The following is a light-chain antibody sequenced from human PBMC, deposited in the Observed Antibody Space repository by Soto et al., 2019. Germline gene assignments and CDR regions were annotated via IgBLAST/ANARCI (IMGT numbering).Light chain of an antibody. Sequence: DIQMTQSPSSLSASFGDRVTLTCRASQSIDTYLTWYQQKPGTAPKLLMYAASTLHSGVPSRFSGSGSGTDLALTISSLQREDFATYFCQQSHSTPYTFGQGTKLEI. V-gene: IGKV1-39*01. J-gene: IGKJ2*01. CDR1: QSIDTY. CDR3: QQSHSTPYT. CDR2: AAS.